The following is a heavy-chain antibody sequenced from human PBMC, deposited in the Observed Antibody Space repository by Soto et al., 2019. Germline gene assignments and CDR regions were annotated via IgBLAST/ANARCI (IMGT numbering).Heavy chain of an antibody. CDR1: GFTFRNFA. CDR2: ISGNDDYT. CDR3: AKSSRQYASATAAFLEX. D-gene: IGHD2-2*01. V-gene: IGHV3-23*01. J-gene: IGHJ4*02. Sequence: GSLILSCAASGFTFRNFAMTWVRQAPGQGLEWVSSISGNDDYTYYADSVKGRFTISRDNALNTLFLHKNNLRADDTAVYYCAKSSRQYASATAAFLEXRGLGTRVTVS.